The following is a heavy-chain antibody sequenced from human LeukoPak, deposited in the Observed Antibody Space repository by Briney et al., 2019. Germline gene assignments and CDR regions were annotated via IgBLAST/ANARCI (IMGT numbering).Heavy chain of an antibody. V-gene: IGHV3-7*01. CDR1: GFTFSSYS. CDR2: IKQDGSEK. CDR3: ARVGGWLQFNY. Sequence: PGGSLRLSCAASGFTFSSYSMNWVRQAPGKGLEWVANIKQDGSEKYYVDSVKGRFTISRDNAKNSLYLQMNSLRAEDTAVYYCARVGGWLQFNYWGQGTLVTVSS. J-gene: IGHJ4*02. D-gene: IGHD5-24*01.